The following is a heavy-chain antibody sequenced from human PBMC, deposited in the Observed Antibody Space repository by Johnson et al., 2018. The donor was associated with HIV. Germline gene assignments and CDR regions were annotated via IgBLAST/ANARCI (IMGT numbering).Heavy chain of an antibody. CDR3: AKGWDPMTTVNTFAFDI. Sequence: VQLVESGGGVVQPGRSLRLSCAAFGFTFSNYGVHWVRQAPGKGLEWVAVISYDGSNKYYADSVNGRFTISRDNSKNTLYLQMNTLRAEDAAVYYCAKGWDPMTTVNTFAFDIWGQGTMVTVSS. J-gene: IGHJ3*02. CDR1: GFTFSNYG. D-gene: IGHD4-11*01. CDR2: ISYDGSNK. V-gene: IGHV3-30*18.